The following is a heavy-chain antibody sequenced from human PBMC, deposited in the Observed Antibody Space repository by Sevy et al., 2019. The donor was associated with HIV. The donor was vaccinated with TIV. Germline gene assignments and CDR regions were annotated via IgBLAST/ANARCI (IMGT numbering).Heavy chain of an antibody. CDR1: GDSVSSVDYY. V-gene: IGHV4-30-4*01. Sequence: SETLSLTCTVSGDSVSSVDYYWSWISQSPGKGLEWIGYIYYSGMTYYNPSLKTRITISVDMSTNQFSLKLRSVTAADTAIYYCARSRNEYSNALDFDYWGQGTLVTVSS. CDR2: IYYSGMT. CDR3: ARSRNEYSNALDFDY. J-gene: IGHJ4*02. D-gene: IGHD4-4*01.